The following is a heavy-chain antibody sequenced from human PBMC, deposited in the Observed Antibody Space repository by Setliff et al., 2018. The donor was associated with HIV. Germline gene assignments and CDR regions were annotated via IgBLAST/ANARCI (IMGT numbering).Heavy chain of an antibody. CDR3: ARRISFIAGEVAGNFDY. CDR1: GGSFSGYY. Sequence: SETLSLTCDVYGGSFSGYYWSWIRRSPEKGLEWIGEINGSGSTSYNPSLKSRFTISVDISNNQFSLNLKSVTAADTAVFYCARRISFIAGEVAGNFDYWGQGTPVTVSS. V-gene: IGHV4-34*01. J-gene: IGHJ4*02. CDR2: INGSGST. D-gene: IGHD6-19*01.